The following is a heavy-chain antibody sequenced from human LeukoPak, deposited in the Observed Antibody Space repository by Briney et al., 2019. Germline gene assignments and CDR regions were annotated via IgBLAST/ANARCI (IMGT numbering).Heavy chain of an antibody. J-gene: IGHJ4*02. CDR3: ARDLRIAARKPPHFDY. V-gene: IGHV1-69*01. D-gene: IGHD6-6*01. CDR1: GGTFSSYA. Sequence: GSSVKVSCKASGGTFSSYAISWVRQAPGQGLEWMGGIIPIFGTANYAQKFQGRVTITADESTSTACMELSSLRSEDTAVYYCARDLRIAARKPPHFDYWGQGTLVTVSS. CDR2: IIPIFGTA.